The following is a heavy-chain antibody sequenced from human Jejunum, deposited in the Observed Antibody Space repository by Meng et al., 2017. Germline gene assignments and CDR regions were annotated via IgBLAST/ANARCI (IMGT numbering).Heavy chain of an antibody. CDR1: GFTFSDYY. D-gene: IGHD5-24*01. J-gene: IGHJ4*02. CDR3: TRAPGDGYFDS. Sequence: GESLKISCAASGFTFSDYYMDWVRQAPGKGLEWVARIRNKANSFTTEYAASVKGRFTTSRDESKNSLYLQMNSLTTEDTAIYYCTRAPGDGYFDSWGQGAPVTVSS. CDR2: IRNKANSFTT. V-gene: IGHV3-72*01.